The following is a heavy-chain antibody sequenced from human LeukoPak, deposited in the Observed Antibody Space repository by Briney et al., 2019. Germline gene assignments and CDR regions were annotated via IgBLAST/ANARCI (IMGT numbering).Heavy chain of an antibody. Sequence: PGGSLRLSCAASGFTVSTEYMNWIRQAPGKGLEWGSVIYTSGSTNYADSVKGRFTISRDNSMNTLYLQMNSLRAEDTAVYYRARDPYSSNSRPYYFDYWGQGTLVTVSS. CDR2: IYTSGST. CDR3: ARDPYSSNSRPYYFDY. D-gene: IGHD4-23*01. CDR1: GFTVSTEY. J-gene: IGHJ4*02. V-gene: IGHV3-53*01.